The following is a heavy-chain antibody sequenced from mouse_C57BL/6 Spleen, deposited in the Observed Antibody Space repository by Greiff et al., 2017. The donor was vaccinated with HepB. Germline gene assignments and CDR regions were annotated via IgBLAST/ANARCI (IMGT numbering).Heavy chain of an antibody. J-gene: IGHJ2*01. CDR1: GYAFSSSW. CDR3: AMDGNPFYFDY. D-gene: IGHD2-1*01. Sequence: VQLQQSGPELVKPGASVKISCKASGYAFSSSWMNWVKQRPGKGLEWIGRIYPGDGDTNYNGKFKGKATLTADKSSSTAYMQLSSLTSEDSAVYFCAMDGNPFYFDYWGQGTTLTVSS. CDR2: IYPGDGDT. V-gene: IGHV1-82*01.